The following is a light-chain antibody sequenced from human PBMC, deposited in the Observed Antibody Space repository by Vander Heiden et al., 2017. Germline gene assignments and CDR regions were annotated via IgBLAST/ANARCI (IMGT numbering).Light chain of an antibody. Sequence: QSVLTEAPSASAAPGQSVTISCTGSSCNIGAGYDVHWYQHLPAPPPNLRIECNSNRPSAVPARFSCSKSGTSASPNTTGLQAEDGADYYCQYHDRNMSGFVFGGGTKLTVL. CDR1: SCNIGAGYD. CDR2: CNS. CDR3: QYHDRNMSGFV. V-gene: IGLV1-40*01. J-gene: IGLJ3*02.